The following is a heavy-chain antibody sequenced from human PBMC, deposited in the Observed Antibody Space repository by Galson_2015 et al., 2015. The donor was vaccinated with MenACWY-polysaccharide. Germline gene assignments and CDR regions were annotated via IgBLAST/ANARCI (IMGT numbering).Heavy chain of an antibody. CDR2: FDGSGGNT. CDR1: GFTFSNYA. Sequence: SLRLSCAASGFTFSNYAMTWVRQAPGKGLEWVSSFDGSGGNTYYADSVKGRFTISRDNSKNTLYLEMNSLRVDDTAVYYCAKEHQAGGWSWYLDRWCRGTQIPVSS. V-gene: IGHV3-23*01. J-gene: IGHJ4*02. CDR3: AKEHQAGGWSWYLDR. D-gene: IGHD2-15*01.